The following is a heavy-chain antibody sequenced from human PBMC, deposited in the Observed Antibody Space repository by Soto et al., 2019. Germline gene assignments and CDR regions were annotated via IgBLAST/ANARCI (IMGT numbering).Heavy chain of an antibody. Sequence: EVQLLESGGGLVQPGGSLRLSCAASGFTFSSYAMSWVRQAPGKGLEGVSAISGSGGSTYYADSVKGRFTISRDNSKNTLYLQMNSLRAEDTAVYYCAKDGYVGFGESHSFDYWGQGTLVTVSS. CDR2: ISGSGGST. V-gene: IGHV3-23*01. CDR3: AKDGYVGFGESHSFDY. D-gene: IGHD3-10*01. CDR1: GFTFSSYA. J-gene: IGHJ4*02.